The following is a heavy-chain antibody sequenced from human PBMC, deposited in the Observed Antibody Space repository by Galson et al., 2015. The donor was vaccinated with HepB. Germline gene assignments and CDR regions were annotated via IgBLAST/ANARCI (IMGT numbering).Heavy chain of an antibody. CDR1: GYTFTDYY. V-gene: IGHV1-69-2*01. J-gene: IGHJ4*02. CDR2: VDPEDGET. D-gene: IGHD3-10*01. Sequence: VKVSCKVSGYTFTDYYLHWVQQAPGKGLEWMGLVDPEDGETVYSEKFQGRLTITADTSTDRAYMELSSLSSEDTAVYYCASVRDRYGSGSYYTVLFDSWGQGTLVTVSS. CDR3: ASVRDRYGSGSYYTVLFDS.